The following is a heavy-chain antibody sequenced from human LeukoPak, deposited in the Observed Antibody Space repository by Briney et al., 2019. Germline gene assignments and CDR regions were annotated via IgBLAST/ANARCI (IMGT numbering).Heavy chain of an antibody. Sequence: SETLSLTCSVSGGSISRSSYYWGWIRQPPGKGLEWIGNIFYSGTTHYNPSLKSRVTISVDRSKNQFSLKLSSVTAADTAVYYCASLAVAGLSEGYWGQGTLVIVSS. CDR3: ASLAVAGLSEGY. V-gene: IGHV4-39*01. D-gene: IGHD6-19*01. CDR1: GGSISRSSYY. J-gene: IGHJ4*02. CDR2: IFYSGTT.